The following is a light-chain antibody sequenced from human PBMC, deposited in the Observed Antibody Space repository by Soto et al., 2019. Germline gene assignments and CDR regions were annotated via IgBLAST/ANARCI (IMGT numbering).Light chain of an antibody. CDR1: QSISAG. CDR3: QQYNNYGSWT. J-gene: IGKJ1*01. CDR2: KAS. V-gene: IGKV1-5*03. Sequence: DIQMTQSPSTLSASVGDRVTITCRASQSISAGLAWYQQKPGKAPKLLIYKASSLESGVPSRFSGSGSGTEFTLTISSLQPDDFATYYCQQYNNYGSWTFGQGTKVDI.